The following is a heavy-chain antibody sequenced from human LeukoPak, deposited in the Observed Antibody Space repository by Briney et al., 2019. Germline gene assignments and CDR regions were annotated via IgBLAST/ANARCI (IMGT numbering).Heavy chain of an antibody. V-gene: IGHV1-8*03. J-gene: IGHJ4*02. CDR2: MNPNSGNT. CDR1: GYTFTSYD. D-gene: IGHD3-3*01. CDR3: ARGKRGFLEWLLSYYFDY. Sequence: ASVKASCKASGYTFTSYDINWVRQATGQGLEWMGWMNPNSGNTGYAQKFQGRVTITRNTSISTAYMELSSLRSEDTAVYYCARGKRGFLEWLLSYYFDYWGQGTLVTVSS.